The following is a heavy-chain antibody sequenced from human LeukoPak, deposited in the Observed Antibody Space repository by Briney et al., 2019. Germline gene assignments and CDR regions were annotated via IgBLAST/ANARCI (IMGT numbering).Heavy chain of an antibody. CDR2: ISYDRSET. V-gene: IGHV3-30*03. CDR3: AREGGYYFDH. Sequence: PGGSLRLSCAASGFTFGSYGMHWVRQAPGKGLEWVAFISYDRSETYYADSVKGRFSISRDNSKNTVDLQMNSLRTEDRAVYYCAREGGYYFDHWGQGTLVTVSS. CDR1: GFTFGSYG. J-gene: IGHJ4*02. D-gene: IGHD6-25*01.